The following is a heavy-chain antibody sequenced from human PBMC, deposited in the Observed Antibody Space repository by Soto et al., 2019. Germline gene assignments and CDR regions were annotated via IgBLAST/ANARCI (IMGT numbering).Heavy chain of an antibody. CDR2: ISSNGGST. V-gene: IGHV3-64D*08. D-gene: IGHD3-22*01. Sequence: GGSLRLSCSASGFTFSSYAMHWVRQAPGKGLEYVSAISSNGGSTYYADSVKGRFTISRDNSKTTLYLQMSSLRAEDTTVYYWVKDRLPRGLIVVVTDFDYWGQGTLVTVSS. CDR1: GFTFSSYA. J-gene: IGHJ4*02. CDR3: VKDRLPRGLIVVVTDFDY.